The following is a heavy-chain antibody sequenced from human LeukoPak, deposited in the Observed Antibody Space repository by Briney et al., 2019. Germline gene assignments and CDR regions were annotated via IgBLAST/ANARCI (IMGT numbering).Heavy chain of an antibody. CDR2: INPSDGFT. V-gene: IGHV1-46*01. CDR1: GFSITDYF. Sequence: ASVRVACKTSGFSITDYFMHWVRQAPGQGLEWTGMINPSDGFTRQAQKFEGRATITSDTSTSTVYMEMSSLTSEDTAVYYCARAVDQDFDYWGQGTLVTVSS. CDR3: ARAVDQDFDY. J-gene: IGHJ4*02. D-gene: IGHD3/OR15-3a*01.